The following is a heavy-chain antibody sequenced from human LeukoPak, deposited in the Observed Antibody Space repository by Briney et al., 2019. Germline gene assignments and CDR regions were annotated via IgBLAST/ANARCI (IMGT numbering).Heavy chain of an antibody. D-gene: IGHD5-18*01. V-gene: IGHV5-51*01. CDR1: GFRFGSSW. J-gene: IGHJ4*02. CDR2: IYPGDSDI. CDR3: ARVGPDYTASSWGYFDY. Sequence: LGESLKISCKGSGFRFGSSWIGWVRQRPGKGLEWMGIIYPGDSDIRYSPSFQGQVTISADKSISTAYLQWSSLKASDTAMYYCARVGPDYTASSWGYFDYWGQGTLVTVSS.